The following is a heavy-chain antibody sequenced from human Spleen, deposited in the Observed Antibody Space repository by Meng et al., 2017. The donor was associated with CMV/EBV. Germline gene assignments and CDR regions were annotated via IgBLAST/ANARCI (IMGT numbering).Heavy chain of an antibody. CDR2: IRYDGSNK. CDR1: FSSYG. Sequence: FSSYGMHWVRQAPGKGLEWVAFIRYDGSNKYYADSVKGRFTISRDNSKNTLYLQMNSLRAEDTAVYYCAKSSITMVRGVINYYGMDVWGQGTTVTVSS. V-gene: IGHV3-30*02. CDR3: AKSSITMVRGVINYYGMDV. J-gene: IGHJ6*02. D-gene: IGHD3-10*01.